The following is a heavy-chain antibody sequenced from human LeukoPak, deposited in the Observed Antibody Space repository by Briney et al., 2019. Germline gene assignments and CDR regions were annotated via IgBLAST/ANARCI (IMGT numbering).Heavy chain of an antibody. CDR1: GLSFDDYA. J-gene: IGHJ6*02. CDR3: AKDMITPRVTFGLYYYYAMDV. V-gene: IGHV3-43*02. D-gene: IGHD3-16*01. CDR2: ISGEGGST. Sequence: PGGSLTLSCAASGLSFDDYAMHWVRQAPGKFLEWVSLISGEGGSTSYADSVKGRFTISRENRKNSLYLQMKSLTTEDTALYFCAKDMITPRVTFGLYYYYAMDVWGQGTTVTVSS.